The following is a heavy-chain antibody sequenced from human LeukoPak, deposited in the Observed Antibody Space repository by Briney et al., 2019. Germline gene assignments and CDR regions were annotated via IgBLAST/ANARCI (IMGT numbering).Heavy chain of an antibody. CDR1: GFTFSNAW. CDR3: AKAPLEGATLDLYYYYMDV. V-gene: IGHV3-15*01. D-gene: IGHD1-26*01. J-gene: IGHJ6*03. CDR2: IKSKTDGGTT. Sequence: GGSLRLSCAASGFTFSNAWMSWVRQAPGKGLEWVGRIKSKTDGGTTDYAAPVKGRFTISRDDSKNTLYLQMNSLRAEDTAVYYCAKAPLEGATLDLYYYYMDVWGKGTTVTVSS.